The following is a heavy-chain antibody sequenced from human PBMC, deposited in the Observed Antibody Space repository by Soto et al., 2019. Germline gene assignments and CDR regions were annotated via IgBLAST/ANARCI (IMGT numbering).Heavy chain of an antibody. Sequence: RQAPGQGLEWMAWISAHNGNTKYAQKFQGRVTMPTDTSTSTAYMDLRSLTSDDTAVYYCETTTTWNSYWGQGALLPVSS. CDR2: ISAHNGNT. J-gene: IGHJ4*02. D-gene: IGHD1-7*01. CDR3: ETTTTWNSY. V-gene: IGHV1-18*01.